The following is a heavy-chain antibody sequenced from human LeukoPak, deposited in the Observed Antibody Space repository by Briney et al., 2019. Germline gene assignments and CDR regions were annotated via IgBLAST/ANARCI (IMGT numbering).Heavy chain of an antibody. Sequence: GGSLRLSCAASGITVSTNYMSWVRQAPGKGLEWVSIIYSGGATFYADSVKGRFTISRDNAKNTLYLQMNSLRAEDTTVYYCAREFDAFDIWGQGTMVTVSS. CDR1: GITVSTNY. CDR2: IYSGGAT. V-gene: IGHV3-66*01. J-gene: IGHJ3*02. CDR3: AREFDAFDI.